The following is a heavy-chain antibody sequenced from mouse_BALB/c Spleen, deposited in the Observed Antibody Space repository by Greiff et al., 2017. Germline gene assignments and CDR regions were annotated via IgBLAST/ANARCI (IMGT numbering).Heavy chain of an antibody. Sequence: EVQLQESGGGLVKPGGSLKLSCAASGFTFSSYTMSWVRQTPEKRLEWVATISSGGSYTYYPDSVKGRFTISRDNAKNTLYLQMSSLKSEDTAMYYCTRLYGNFWFAYWGQGTLVTVSA. V-gene: IGHV5-6-4*01. CDR1: GFTFSSYT. CDR3: TRLYGNFWFAY. J-gene: IGHJ3*01. CDR2: ISSGGSYT. D-gene: IGHD2-1*01.